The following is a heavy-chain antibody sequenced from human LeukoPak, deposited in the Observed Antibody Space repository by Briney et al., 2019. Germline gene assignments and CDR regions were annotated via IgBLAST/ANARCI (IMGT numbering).Heavy chain of an antibody. J-gene: IGHJ4*02. CDR3: ASEGIAAAGTPFDY. CDR2: ISHDDIHR. CDR1: GFAFSTYT. V-gene: IGHV3-30*04. D-gene: IGHD6-13*01. Sequence: GGSLRLSCAASGFAFSTYTMHWVRQAPGKGPEWVSVISHDDIHRYYADAVAGRFTISRDNAKNSLYLQMNSLRAEDTAVYYCASEGIAAAGTPFDYWGQGTLVTVSS.